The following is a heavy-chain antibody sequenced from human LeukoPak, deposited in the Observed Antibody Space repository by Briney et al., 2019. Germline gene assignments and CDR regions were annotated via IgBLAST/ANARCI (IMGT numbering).Heavy chain of an antibody. CDR3: ARGPYYYGMDV. CDR2: INHSGST. Sequence: SETLSLTCAVYGGSFSGYYWSWIRQPPGKGLEWIGEINHSGSTNYNPSLKSRVTISVDTSKNQFSLKLSSVTAADTAVYYCARGPYYYGMDVWAKGPRSPSP. V-gene: IGHV4-34*01. J-gene: IGHJ6*02. CDR1: GGSFSGYY.